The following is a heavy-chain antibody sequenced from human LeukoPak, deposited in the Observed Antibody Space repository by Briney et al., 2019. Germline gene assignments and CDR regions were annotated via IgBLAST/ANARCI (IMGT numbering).Heavy chain of an antibody. V-gene: IGHV3-21*01. Sequence: GGSLRLSCAASGFTFSSYSMNWVRRAPGKGLEWVSSISSSSSHIYYADSVKGRFTISRDNAKNSLYLQMNSLRAEDTAVYYCARSHSSSWYYFDYWGQGTLVTVSS. CDR2: ISSSSSHI. CDR3: ARSHSSSWYYFDY. J-gene: IGHJ4*02. CDR1: GFTFSSYS. D-gene: IGHD6-13*01.